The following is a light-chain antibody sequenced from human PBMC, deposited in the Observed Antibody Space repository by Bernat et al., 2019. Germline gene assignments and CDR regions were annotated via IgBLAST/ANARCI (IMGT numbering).Light chain of an antibody. Sequence: EIVMTQSPATLSVSPGERATLSCRASQSVSSNLAWYQQKPGQAPRLLIYGASTRATGIPASFSGSGSVTEFTLTISSLQSEDFAVYYCQQYNNWPSLTFGGGTKVEIK. CDR3: QQYNNWPSLT. J-gene: IGKJ4*01. CDR2: GAS. V-gene: IGKV3-15*01. CDR1: QSVSSN.